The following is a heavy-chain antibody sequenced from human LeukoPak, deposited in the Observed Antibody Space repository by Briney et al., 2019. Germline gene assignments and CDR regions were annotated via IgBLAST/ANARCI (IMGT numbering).Heavy chain of an antibody. CDR1: GYTFTGYY. Sequence: APVKVSCKASGYTFTGYYMHWVRQATGQGLEWMGWMNPNSGNTGYAQKFQGRVTMTRNTSISTAYMELSSLRSEDTAVYYCARGIGSTTVTTLEYYFDYWGQGTLVTVSS. V-gene: IGHV1-8*02. CDR3: ARGIGSTTVTTLEYYFDY. D-gene: IGHD4-17*01. J-gene: IGHJ4*02. CDR2: MNPNSGNT.